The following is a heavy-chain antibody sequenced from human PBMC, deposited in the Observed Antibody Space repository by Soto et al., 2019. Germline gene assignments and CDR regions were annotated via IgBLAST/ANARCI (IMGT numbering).Heavy chain of an antibody. Sequence: QEWLVESGGGVVQPGTSLRLSCAAAGFTFSNYAMHWVRQAPGMGLEWVAVIWYDESKKYYADSVKGRFTISRDNSKNTVYLQMNSLRVEDTAVYYCARDDYGMDVWGQGTTVTVSS. V-gene: IGHV3-33*01. CDR3: ARDDYGMDV. CDR2: IWYDESKK. J-gene: IGHJ6*02. CDR1: GFTFSNYA.